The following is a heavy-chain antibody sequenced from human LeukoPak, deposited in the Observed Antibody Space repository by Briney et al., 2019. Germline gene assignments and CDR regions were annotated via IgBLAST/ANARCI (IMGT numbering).Heavy chain of an antibody. CDR1: GFTFSSYW. J-gene: IGHJ4*02. CDR2: ISTDGSTT. D-gene: IGHD3-22*01. V-gene: IGHV3-74*01. Sequence: PGGSLRLSCAASGFTFSSYWMHWVRQAPGKGLVWVSRISTDGSTTSYADSVKGRFTISRDNSKNTLYLQMNSLRAEDTAVYYCAKDPTHFRVWDDYDNTRLNYWGQGTLVTVSS. CDR3: AKDPTHFRVWDDYDNTRLNY.